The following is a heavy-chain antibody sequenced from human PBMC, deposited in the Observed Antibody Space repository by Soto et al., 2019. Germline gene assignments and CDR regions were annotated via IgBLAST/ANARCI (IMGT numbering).Heavy chain of an antibody. CDR3: ARDRSLIFAVPPYGMDV. J-gene: IGHJ6*02. CDR2: ISESGGTT. V-gene: IGHV3-48*03. D-gene: IGHD3-3*01. Sequence: GGSLRLSCGVFGFTFSSQEMNWVRQAPGKGPEWVSKISESGGTTSYADSVKGRFTISRDNARDSLYLHMDSLRAEDTAVYYCARDRSLIFAVPPYGMDVWGQGTTVTVSS. CDR1: GFTFSSQE.